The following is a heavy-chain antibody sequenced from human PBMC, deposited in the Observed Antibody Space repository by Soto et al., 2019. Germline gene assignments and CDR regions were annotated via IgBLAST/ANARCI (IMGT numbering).Heavy chain of an antibody. V-gene: IGHV1-3*01. J-gene: IGHJ1*01. D-gene: IGHD4-17*01. CDR2: INAGNGNT. CDR3: ARGLLGDYCIFQH. CDR1: GYTFTSYG. Sequence: ASVKVSCKASGYTFTSYGISRVRQAPGQGLEWMGWINAGNGNTKYSQKFQGRVTITRDTSASTAYMELSSLRSEDTAVYYCARGLLGDYCIFQHWGQGTLVTVS.